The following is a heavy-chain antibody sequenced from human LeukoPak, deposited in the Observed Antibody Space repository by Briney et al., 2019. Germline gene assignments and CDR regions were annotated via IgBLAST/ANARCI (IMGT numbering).Heavy chain of an antibody. Sequence: GGSLRLSCAASGSTFSSYAMSWVSQAPGKGLEWVSAISGSGGSTYYADSVKGRFTISRDNSKNTLYLQMNSLRAEDTAVYYCAKAQLGISLMDVWGQGTTVTVSS. D-gene: IGHD7-27*01. CDR1: GSTFSSYA. CDR3: AKAQLGISLMDV. V-gene: IGHV3-23*01. CDR2: ISGSGGST. J-gene: IGHJ6*02.